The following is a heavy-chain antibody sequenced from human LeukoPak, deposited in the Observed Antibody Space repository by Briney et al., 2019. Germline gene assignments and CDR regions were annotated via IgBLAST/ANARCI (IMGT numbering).Heavy chain of an antibody. CDR1: GAFISSYY. CDR2: IYTSGST. Sequence: SETLSLTCTVSGAFISSYYWSWIRQPAGKGLEWIGRIYTSGSTNYNPSLKGRVTMSVDTSKTQFSLKLTSVTAADTAVYYCARGSKRVDYWGQGTLVTVSS. V-gene: IGHV4-4*07. CDR3: ARGSKRVDY. J-gene: IGHJ4*02.